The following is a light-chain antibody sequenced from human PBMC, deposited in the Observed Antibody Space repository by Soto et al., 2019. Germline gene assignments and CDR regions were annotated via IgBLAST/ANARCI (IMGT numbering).Light chain of an antibody. CDR2: GAS. V-gene: IGKV3-15*01. Sequence: EIVMTQSPATLSVSPGERVTLPWRASQSVNANLAWYQQKSGRAPSLFIYGASTRATDIPGRFSGSGSGREFTLTISSLQPEDFAVYYCLQYNDWLRTFGQGTKVDIK. J-gene: IGKJ1*01. CDR1: QSVNAN. CDR3: LQYNDWLRT.